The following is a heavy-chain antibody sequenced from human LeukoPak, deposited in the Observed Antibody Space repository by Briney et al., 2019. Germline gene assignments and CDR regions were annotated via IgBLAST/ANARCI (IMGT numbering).Heavy chain of an antibody. CDR3: AKDMVRGVRGVDY. D-gene: IGHD3-10*01. V-gene: IGHV3-23*01. Sequence: GGTLRLACAASGFTFSSYGMSWVRQAPGKGLEWVSAISGSGGSTYYADSVKGRFTISRDNSKNTLYLQMNSLRAEDTAVYYCAKDMVRGVRGVDYWGQGTLVTVSS. CDR1: GFTFSSYG. CDR2: ISGSGGST. J-gene: IGHJ4*02.